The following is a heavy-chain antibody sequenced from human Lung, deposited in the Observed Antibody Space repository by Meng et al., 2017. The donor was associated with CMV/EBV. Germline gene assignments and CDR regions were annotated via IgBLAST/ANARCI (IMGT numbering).Heavy chain of an antibody. CDR3: TRGRGSTHKGNWFDP. CDR2: MSPNSGNT. CDR1: GYTFTSYD. J-gene: IGHJ5*02. V-gene: IGHV1-8*01. D-gene: IGHD3-10*01. Sequence: SGYTFTSYDINWVRQATGQGLEWMGWMSPNSGNTAYAQKFQGRLTMTRNTSINTAYMDLSSLRSEDTAIYYCTRGRGSTHKGNWFDPWGQGTRVTVSS.